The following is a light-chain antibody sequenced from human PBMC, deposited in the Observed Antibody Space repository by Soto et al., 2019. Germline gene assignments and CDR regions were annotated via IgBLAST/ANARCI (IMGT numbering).Light chain of an antibody. V-gene: IGLV4-60*02. CDR2: LEGSGSY. J-gene: IGLJ1*01. CDR1: SGHSSYI. Sequence: QYVLTQSSSASASLGSSVKLTCTLSSGHSSYIIAWHQQQPGKAPRYLMKLEGSGSYNKGSGVPDRFSGSSSGADCYLTIANLQFEDEADYYCETWDSNTHVFGTGTKVTVL. CDR3: ETWDSNTHV.